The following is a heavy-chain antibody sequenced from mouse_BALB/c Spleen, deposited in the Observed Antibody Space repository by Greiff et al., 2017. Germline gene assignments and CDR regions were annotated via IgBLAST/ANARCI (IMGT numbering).Heavy chain of an antibody. CDR1: GFNIKDTY. CDR3: ARGGLRRGSFAY. Sequence: EVKLQQSGAELVKPGASVKLSCTASGFNIKDTYMHWVKQRPEQGLEWIGRIDPANGNTKYDPKFQGKATITADTSSNTAYLQLSSLTSEDTAVYYCARGGLRRGSFAYWGQGTLVTVSA. D-gene: IGHD2-4*01. J-gene: IGHJ3*01. CDR2: IDPANGNT. V-gene: IGHV14-3*02.